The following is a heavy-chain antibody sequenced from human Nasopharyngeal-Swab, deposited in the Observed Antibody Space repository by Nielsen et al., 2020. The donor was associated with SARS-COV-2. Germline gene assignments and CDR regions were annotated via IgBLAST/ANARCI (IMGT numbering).Heavy chain of an antibody. CDR1: GFSLSTSGVG. D-gene: IGHD3-10*01. Sequence: SGPTLVKPTQTLTLTCTFSGFSLSTSGVGVGWIRQPPGKALEWLAPIYWDDDKRYSPSLKSRLTITKDTSKNQVVLTMTNMDPVDTATYYCAHRPGFGELLSDWFDPWGQGTLVTVSS. J-gene: IGHJ5*02. CDR3: AHRPGFGELLSDWFDP. V-gene: IGHV2-5*02. CDR2: IYWDDDK.